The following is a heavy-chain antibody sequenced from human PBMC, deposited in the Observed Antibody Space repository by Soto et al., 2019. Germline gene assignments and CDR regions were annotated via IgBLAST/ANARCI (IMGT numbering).Heavy chain of an antibody. CDR1: GFTVSSNY. Sequence: GGSLRLSCAASGFTVSSNYMSWVRQAPGKGLEWVSVIYSGGSTYYADSVKGRFTISRDNSKNTLYLQMNSLRAEDTAVYYCARAPRRPYCSSTSCYYYYYAMDVWGQGTTVTVSS. D-gene: IGHD2-2*01. CDR2: IYSGGST. J-gene: IGHJ6*02. CDR3: ARAPRRPYCSSTSCYYYYYAMDV. V-gene: IGHV3-53*01.